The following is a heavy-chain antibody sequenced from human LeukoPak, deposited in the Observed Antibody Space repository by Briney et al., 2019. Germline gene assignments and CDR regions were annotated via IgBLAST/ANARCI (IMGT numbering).Heavy chain of an antibody. J-gene: IGHJ3*02. Sequence: QSGGSLRLSCAASGFTFNSYDMNWVRQAPGKGLEWVSYISSTSSTIYCADSVKGRFTISRDNAKNSLYLHMNSLRAEDTAVYYCARDLPWAAGTDHGAFNIWGQGTMVTVPS. D-gene: IGHD6-13*01. CDR2: ISSTSSTI. CDR3: ARDLPWAAGTDHGAFNI. CDR1: GFTFNSYD. V-gene: IGHV3-48*01.